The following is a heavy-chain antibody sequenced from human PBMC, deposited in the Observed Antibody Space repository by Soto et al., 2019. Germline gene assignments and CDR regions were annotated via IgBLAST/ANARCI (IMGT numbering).Heavy chain of an antibody. J-gene: IGHJ6*02. CDR2: ISTYNGDT. CDR1: GYTFTTSG. V-gene: IGHV1-18*01. D-gene: IGHD2-15*01. CDR3: ARQGSWPYYYYGLDV. Sequence: QVQLVQSGPEVRKPGASVKVSCEASGYTFTTSGISWVRQVPGQGLEWMGWISTYNGDTNSAQNFQGRVLMTADTSTGTAYIELMSLKSYDTAVYYCARQGSWPYYYYGLDVWGQGTTVTVSS.